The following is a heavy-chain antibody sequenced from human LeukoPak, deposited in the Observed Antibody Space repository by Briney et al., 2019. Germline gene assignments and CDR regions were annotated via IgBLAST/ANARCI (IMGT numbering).Heavy chain of an antibody. Sequence: SETLSLTCTVSGGSMSSYCWSWIRQPPGKGLEWIGYIYYSGSTNYNPSLKSRVTISVDTSKNQFTLKLSSVTAADTAVYYCARGRYGWLSFDYWGQGTLVTVSS. CDR1: GGSMSSYC. V-gene: IGHV4-59*01. CDR3: ARGRYGWLSFDY. D-gene: IGHD6-19*01. J-gene: IGHJ4*02. CDR2: IYYSGST.